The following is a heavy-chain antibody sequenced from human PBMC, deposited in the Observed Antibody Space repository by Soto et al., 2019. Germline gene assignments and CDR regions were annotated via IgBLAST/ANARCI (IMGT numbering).Heavy chain of an antibody. Sequence: PSETLSLTCTVSGGSISSYYWSWIRQPPGKGLEWIGYIYYIGSTNYNPSLKSRVTISVDTSKNQFSLKLSSVTAADTAVYYCARVPTQESSGSYYNPFWFDPWGQGTLVTVSS. CDR1: GGSISSYY. V-gene: IGHV4-59*01. CDR3: ARVPTQESSGSYYNPFWFDP. D-gene: IGHD3-10*01. J-gene: IGHJ5*02. CDR2: IYYIGST.